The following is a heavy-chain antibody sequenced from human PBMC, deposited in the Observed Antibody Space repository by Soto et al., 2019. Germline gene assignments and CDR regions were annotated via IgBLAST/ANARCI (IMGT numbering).Heavy chain of an antibody. J-gene: IGHJ6*02. CDR1: GFTFISYA. D-gene: IGHD3-10*01. V-gene: IGHV3-23*01. CDR2: ISGSGGST. CDR3: AKDPMVRGVSIPYYYYYGMDV. Sequence: PGGSLRLACASSGFTFISYAMSWVRQAPGKGLEWVSAISGSGGSTYYADSVKGRFTISRDNSKNTLYLQMNSLRAEDTAVYYCAKDPMVRGVSIPYYYYYGMDVWGQGTTVTVSS.